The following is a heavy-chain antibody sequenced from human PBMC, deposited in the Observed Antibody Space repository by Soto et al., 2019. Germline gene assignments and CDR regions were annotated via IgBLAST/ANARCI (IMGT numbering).Heavy chain of an antibody. Sequence: SETLSLTCAVYGGSFSCYYWYWIRQPQGTGLEWMGEINHSGSTNYNPSLKSRVTISVDTSKNQFSLKLSSVTAADTAVYYCESGLSRYLDYWGQGTLVTVSS. J-gene: IGHJ4*02. CDR3: ESGLSRYLDY. V-gene: IGHV4-34*01. CDR2: INHSGST. CDR1: GGSFSCYY.